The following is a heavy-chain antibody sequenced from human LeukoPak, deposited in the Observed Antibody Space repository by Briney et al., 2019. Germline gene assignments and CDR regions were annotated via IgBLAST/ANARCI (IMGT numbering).Heavy chain of an antibody. D-gene: IGHD3-22*01. J-gene: IGHJ4*02. CDR3: ARQHDSSGCYPYYFDY. CDR1: GYSISSGYY. Sequence: SETLSLTCAVSGYSISSGYYWGWIRQPPGKGLEWIGSIYHSGSTYYNPSLKSRVTISVDTSKSQFSLKLSSVTAADTAVYYCARQHDSSGCYPYYFDYWGQGTLVTVSS. V-gene: IGHV4-38-2*01. CDR2: IYHSGST.